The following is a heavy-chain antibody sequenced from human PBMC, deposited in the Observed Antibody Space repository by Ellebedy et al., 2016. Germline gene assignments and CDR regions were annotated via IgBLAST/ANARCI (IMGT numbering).Heavy chain of an antibody. CDR2: ISGSGGST. CDR1: GFTFSSYS. V-gene: IGHV3-23*01. Sequence: GESLKISXAASGFTFSSYSMNWVRQAPGKGLEWVSAISGSGGSTYYADSVKGRFTISRDNSKNTLYLQMNSLRAEDTAVYYCAKDNNAFDIWGQGTMVTVSS. J-gene: IGHJ3*02. CDR3: AKDNNAFDI.